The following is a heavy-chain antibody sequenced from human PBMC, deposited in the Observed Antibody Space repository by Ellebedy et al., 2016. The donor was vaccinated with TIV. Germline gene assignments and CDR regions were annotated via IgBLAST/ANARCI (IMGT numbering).Heavy chain of an antibody. V-gene: IGHV1-8*01. CDR3: ARNYYDFWSGYYSYYYYYYMDV. Sequence: ASVKVSXXASGYTFTSYDINWVRQATGQGLEWMGWMNPNSGNTGYAQKFQGRVTMTRNTSISTAYMELSSLRSEDTAVYYCARNYYDFWSGYYSYYYYYYMDVWGKGTTVTVSS. CDR2: MNPNSGNT. J-gene: IGHJ6*03. CDR1: GYTFTSYD. D-gene: IGHD3-3*01.